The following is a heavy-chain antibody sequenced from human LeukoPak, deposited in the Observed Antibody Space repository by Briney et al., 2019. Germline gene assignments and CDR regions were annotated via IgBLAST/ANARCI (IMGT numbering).Heavy chain of an antibody. CDR1: GYTFTSYG. CDR2: ISAYNGNT. Sequence: VASVKVSCKASGYTFTSYGISWVRRAPGQGLEWMGWISAYNGNTNYAQKLQGRVTMTTDTSTSTAYMELRSLRSDDTAVYYCAKDRVIAARPRPSDYWGQGTTVTVSS. CDR3: AKDRVIAARPRPSDY. J-gene: IGHJ4*03. D-gene: IGHD6-6*01. V-gene: IGHV1-18*01.